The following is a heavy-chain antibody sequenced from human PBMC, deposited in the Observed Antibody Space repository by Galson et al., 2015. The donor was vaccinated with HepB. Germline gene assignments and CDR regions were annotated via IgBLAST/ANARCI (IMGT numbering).Heavy chain of an antibody. D-gene: IGHD5-24*01. CDR2: IKSKTDGGTT. Sequence: SLRLSCAASGFTFSNAWMSWVRQAPGKGLEWVGRIKSKTDGGTTDYAAPVKGRFTISRDDSKNTLYLQMNSLKTEDTAVYYCTTIGRQRWLQFFRRESTIDYWGQGTLVTVSS. V-gene: IGHV3-15*01. CDR3: TTIGRQRWLQFFRRESTIDY. CDR1: GFTFSNAW. J-gene: IGHJ4*02.